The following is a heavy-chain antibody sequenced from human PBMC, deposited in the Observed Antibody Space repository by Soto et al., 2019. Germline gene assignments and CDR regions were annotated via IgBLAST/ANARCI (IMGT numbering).Heavy chain of an antibody. D-gene: IGHD6-13*01. J-gene: IGHJ6*02. V-gene: IGHV3-21*01. CDR3: ARDIYSSSWEIASYYYYGMDV. Sequence: GGSLRLSCAASGFTFSSYSMNWVRQAPGKGLEWVSSISSSSSYIYYADSVKGRFTISRDNAKNSLYLQMNSLRAEDTAVYYCARDIYSSSWEIASYYYYGMDVWGQGTTVTVSS. CDR2: ISSSSSYI. CDR1: GFTFSSYS.